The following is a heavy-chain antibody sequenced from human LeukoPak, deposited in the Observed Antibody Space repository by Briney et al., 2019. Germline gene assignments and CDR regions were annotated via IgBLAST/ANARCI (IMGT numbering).Heavy chain of an antibody. V-gene: IGHV3-9*01. CDR1: AFIFDDYA. D-gene: IGHD5-18*01. J-gene: IGHJ3*01. Sequence: GGSLRLSCAASAFIFDDYAMHWVRQAPGKGLEWVSGISWNSGSIGYADSVKGRFTISRDNAKNSLYLQMNSLRAEDTALYYCTKDRRYSYGSGDAFDFWGQGKMVTVSS. CDR3: TKDRRYSYGSGDAFDF. CDR2: ISWNSGSI.